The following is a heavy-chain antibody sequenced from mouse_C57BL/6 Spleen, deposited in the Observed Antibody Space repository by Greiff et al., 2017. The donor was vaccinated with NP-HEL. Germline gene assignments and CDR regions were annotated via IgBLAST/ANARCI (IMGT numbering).Heavy chain of an antibody. J-gene: IGHJ4*01. CDR1: GFSLTSYG. CDR2: IWSDGST. Sequence: VKLMESGPGLVAPSQSLSITCTVSGFSLTSYGVHWVRQPPGKGLEWLVVIWSDGSTTYNSALKSRLSISKDNSKSQVFLKMNSLQTDDTAMYYCARHGDGYPYAMDYWGQGTSVTVSS. CDR3: ARHGDGYPYAMDY. V-gene: IGHV2-6-1*01. D-gene: IGHD2-2*01.